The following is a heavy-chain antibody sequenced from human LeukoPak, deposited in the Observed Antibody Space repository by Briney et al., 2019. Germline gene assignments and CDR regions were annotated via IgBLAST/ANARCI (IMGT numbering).Heavy chain of an antibody. D-gene: IGHD6-19*01. CDR3: ARDCGWYRADY. CDR2: IYHSGST. CDR1: GGSISSSSYY. Sequence: SETLSLTCTVSGGSISSSSYYWGWPRQPPGKGLEWIGNIYHSGSTYYNTSLKSRVPLSVDTSKNQSSSTLSSVAAADTAVYYCARDCGWYRADYWGQGTQVTVSS. J-gene: IGHJ4*02. V-gene: IGHV4-39*01.